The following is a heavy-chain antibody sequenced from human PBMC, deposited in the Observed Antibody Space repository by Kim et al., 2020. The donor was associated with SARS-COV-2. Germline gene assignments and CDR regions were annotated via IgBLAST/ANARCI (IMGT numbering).Heavy chain of an antibody. CDR3: ARGGTTYVNNWFDP. Sequence: RKLQGRVTMTTDTSTSTAYMELRSLRSDDTAVYYCARGGTTYVNNWFDPWGQGTLVTVSS. D-gene: IGHD1-1*01. J-gene: IGHJ5*02. V-gene: IGHV1-18*01.